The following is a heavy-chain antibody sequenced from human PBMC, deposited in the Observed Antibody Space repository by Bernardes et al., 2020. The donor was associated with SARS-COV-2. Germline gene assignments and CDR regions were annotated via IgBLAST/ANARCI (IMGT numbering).Heavy chain of an antibody. D-gene: IGHD3-22*01. Sequence: GGSLRLSCAASGINFAASAIHWVRQAPGKGLEWVALTSNGGLDIDYSDTVKGRFTVSRDTSKNTVFLQMNLVNPEDTAVYYCATHDRTAYYYDAWGQGTRVTVSS. CDR3: ATHDRTAYYYDA. CDR2: TSNGGLDI. V-gene: IGHV3-30*03. CDR1: GINFAASA. J-gene: IGHJ5*02.